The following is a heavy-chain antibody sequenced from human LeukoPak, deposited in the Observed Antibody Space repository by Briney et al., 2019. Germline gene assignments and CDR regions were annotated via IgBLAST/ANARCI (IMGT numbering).Heavy chain of an antibody. J-gene: IGHJ3*02. Sequence: GGSLRLSCVVSAFTFSGYSMHWVPQAPGKGLEWVAFISHDGSNKYCADSLKGRFTISRDNSKNTLFLQMNSLRPEDTAVYYCARVGYDYNWYDAFDIWGQGTMVTVSS. CDR3: ARVGYDYNWYDAFDI. V-gene: IGHV3-30*04. CDR2: ISHDGSNK. D-gene: IGHD1-1*01. CDR1: AFTFSGYS.